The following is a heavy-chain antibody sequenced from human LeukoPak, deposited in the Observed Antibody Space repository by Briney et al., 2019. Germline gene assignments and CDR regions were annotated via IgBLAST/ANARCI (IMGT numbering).Heavy chain of an antibody. CDR3: ARSDTHHIHSSSWHFDY. Sequence: SETLSLTCSVSAGSIGTNYWSRIRQVPGTGLEWIRYSSYRGSSNYNPSLKSRVTISVDTSKTQFSLYLNSVTAADTAVYYCARSDTHHIHSSSWHFDYWGQGTLVTVSS. D-gene: IGHD6-13*01. V-gene: IGHV4-59*01. CDR2: SSYRGSS. J-gene: IGHJ4*02. CDR1: AGSIGTNY.